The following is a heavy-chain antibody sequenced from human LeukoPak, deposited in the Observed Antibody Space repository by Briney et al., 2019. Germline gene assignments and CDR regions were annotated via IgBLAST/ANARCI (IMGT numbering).Heavy chain of an antibody. J-gene: IGHJ4*02. CDR3: ARDVYSSGWTFDY. Sequence: GGSLRLSCAASGFTFSIYSMNWVRQAPGKGLEWVSSISSSSSYIYYADSVKGRFTISRDNAKNSLYLQMNSLRAEDTAVYYCARDVYSSGWTFDYWGQGTLVTVSS. V-gene: IGHV3-21*01. CDR2: ISSSSSYI. CDR1: GFTFSIYS. D-gene: IGHD6-19*01.